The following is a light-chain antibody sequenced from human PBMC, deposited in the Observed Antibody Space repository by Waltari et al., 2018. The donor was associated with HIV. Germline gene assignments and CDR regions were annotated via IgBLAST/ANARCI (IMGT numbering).Light chain of an antibody. CDR3: SSYIASGTIL. CDR2: DVN. Sequence: SALTQPAAVSGSLGQSITIACVGTSSDMGSNDDVSWYHHHPEKAPQLVMLDVNTRPSGIPFRFSGSKSGTTASLTISVLQAEDEADYYCSSYIASGTILFGGGTKVTVL. CDR1: SSDMGSNDD. J-gene: IGLJ2*01. V-gene: IGLV2-14*01.